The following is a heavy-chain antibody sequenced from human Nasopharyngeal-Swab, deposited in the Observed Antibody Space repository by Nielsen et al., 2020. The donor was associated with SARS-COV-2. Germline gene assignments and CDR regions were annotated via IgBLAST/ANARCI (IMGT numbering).Heavy chain of an antibody. J-gene: IGHJ6*03. CDR1: GFTFDDYA. Sequence: GESLKISCAASGFTFDDYAMHWVRQAPGKGLEWVSLISGDGGSTYYADSVKGRFTISRDNAKNSLYLQMNSLRAEDTAVYYCARVAYTAILFDYYYYMDVWGKGTTVTVSS. V-gene: IGHV3-43*02. CDR3: ARVAYTAILFDYYYYMDV. CDR2: ISGDGGST. D-gene: IGHD5-18*01.